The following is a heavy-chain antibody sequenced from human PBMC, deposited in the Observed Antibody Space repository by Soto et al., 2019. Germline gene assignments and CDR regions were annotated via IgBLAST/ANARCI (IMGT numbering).Heavy chain of an antibody. CDR1: GFTFNIYA. D-gene: IGHD3-22*01. J-gene: IGHJ4*02. CDR3: AKDRYLDHDSRGYLFDN. V-gene: IGHV3-23*01. Sequence: EVQLLESGGDLIQPGGSLRLSCAASGFTFNIYAMTWVRQAPGKGLEWVSAISRYGDFTYYADSVEGRFTICRDNSQDTLYLQMNSLGAEDTAVYYCAKDRYLDHDSRGYLFDNWGQGTLVTVSS. CDR2: ISRYGDFT.